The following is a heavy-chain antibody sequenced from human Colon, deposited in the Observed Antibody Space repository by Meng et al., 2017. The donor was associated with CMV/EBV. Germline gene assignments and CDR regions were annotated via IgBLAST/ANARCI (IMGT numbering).Heavy chain of an antibody. V-gene: IGHV3-48*04. D-gene: IGHD3-22*01. CDR1: GFTFRSYS. J-gene: IGHJ3*02. CDR3: ARDSTSSYHWRILDVFDI. CDR2: ISSSSSTI. Sequence: GESLKISCAASGFTFRSYSMNWVRQAPGKGLEWVSYISSSSSTIHYADSVKGRFTISRDNAKNSLYLQMNSLRAEDTAVYYCARDSTSSYHWRILDVFDIWGQGTMVTVS.